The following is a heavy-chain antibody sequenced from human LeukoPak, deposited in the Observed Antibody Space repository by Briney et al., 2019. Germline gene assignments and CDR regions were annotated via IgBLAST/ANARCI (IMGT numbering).Heavy chain of an antibody. CDR1: GGTFSSYA. CDR2: IIPIFGTA. Sequence: SVKVSCKASGGTFSSYAISWVRQAPGQGLEWMGGIIPIFGTANYAQKFQGRVTITADKSTSTAYMELNSLRAEDTAVYYCAKGAAIGICANFDYWGQGTLVTVSS. V-gene: IGHV1-69*06. J-gene: IGHJ4*02. CDR3: AKGAAIGICANFDY. D-gene: IGHD6-13*01.